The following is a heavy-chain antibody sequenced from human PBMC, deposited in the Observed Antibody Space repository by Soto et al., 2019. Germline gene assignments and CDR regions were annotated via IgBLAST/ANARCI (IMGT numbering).Heavy chain of an antibody. Sequence: PSETLSLTCTVSGGSISSGDYYWSWIRQPPGKGLGWIGSIYYSGSTYYNPSLKSRVTISVDTSKNQFSLKLSSVTAADTAVYYCAKHFDSGCPDYWGQGTLVTVSS. J-gene: IGHJ4*02. D-gene: IGHD6-19*01. CDR3: AKHFDSGCPDY. V-gene: IGHV4-30-4*01. CDR1: GGSISSGDYY. CDR2: IYYSGST.